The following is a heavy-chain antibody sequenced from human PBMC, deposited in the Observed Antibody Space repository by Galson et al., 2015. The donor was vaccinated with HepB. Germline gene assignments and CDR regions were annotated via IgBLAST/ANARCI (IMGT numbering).Heavy chain of an antibody. J-gene: IGHJ4*02. CDR3: ARGGIAAAGTAPHY. Sequence: SVKVSCKASGYTFTGYYMHWVRQAPGQGLEWMGWINPNSGGTNYAQKFQGWVTMTRDTSISTAYMELSRLRSDDTAVYYCARGGIAAAGTAPHYWGQGTLVTVSS. V-gene: IGHV1-2*04. CDR2: INPNSGGT. CDR1: GYTFTGYY. D-gene: IGHD6-13*01.